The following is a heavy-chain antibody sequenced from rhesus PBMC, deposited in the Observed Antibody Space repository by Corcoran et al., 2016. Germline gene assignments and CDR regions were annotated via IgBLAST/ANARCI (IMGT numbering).Heavy chain of an antibody. J-gene: IGHJ3*01. V-gene: IGHV4-76*01. D-gene: IGHD2-27*01. CDR2: FFGRLGDT. CDR1: GGSISGGYG. CDR3: ARLHCSGTYCYGMSDAFDF. Sequence: QVQLQESGPGLVKPSETLSLTCAVSGGSISGGYGWSWLRQPPGKGPGWVGHFFGRLGDTYSNPALKSRFTIPRDTTKNQFSLKLSSVTAADTAVYYCARLHCSGTYCYGMSDAFDFWGQGLRVTVSS.